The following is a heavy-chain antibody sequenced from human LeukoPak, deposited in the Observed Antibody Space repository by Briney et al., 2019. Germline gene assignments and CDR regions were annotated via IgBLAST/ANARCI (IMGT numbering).Heavy chain of an antibody. CDR2: IYHSGST. CDR3: ARHPFLWFGELSRFDP. J-gene: IGHJ5*02. D-gene: IGHD3-10*01. Sequence: PSETLSLTCAVPGGSISSSYWWTWVRQPPGKGLEWFGEIYHSGSTNYNPSLKSRLSMSLDKSRNQFSLKLTSVTAADTAVYYCARHPFLWFGELSRFDPWGQGTLVTVSS. CDR1: GGSISSSYW. V-gene: IGHV4-4*02.